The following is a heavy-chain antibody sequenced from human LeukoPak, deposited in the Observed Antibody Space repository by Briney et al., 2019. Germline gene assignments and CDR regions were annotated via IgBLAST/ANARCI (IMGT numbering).Heavy chain of an antibody. D-gene: IGHD6-19*01. V-gene: IGHV1-18*01. CDR3: AGSSYSSGWYGY. CDR1: GDTFTNYA. CDR2: ISAYNAKT. Sequence: ASVKVSCKGSGDTFTNYAFGWVRQAPGQGLEWMGWISAYNAKTSYAQKFQGRVTMTTETSTSTVYMELRTLRSDDTAVYYCAGSSYSSGWYGYWGQGTLVTVSS. J-gene: IGHJ4*02.